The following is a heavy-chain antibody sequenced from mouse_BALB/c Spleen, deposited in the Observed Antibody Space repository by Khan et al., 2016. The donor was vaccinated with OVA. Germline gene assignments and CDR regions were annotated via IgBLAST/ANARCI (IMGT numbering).Heavy chain of an antibody. V-gene: IGHV1-18*01. CDR2: INPYNGGT. CDR1: GYSFTDYT. J-gene: IGHJ3*01. Sequence: VQLQQSGPELVKPGASMKISCRASGYSFTDYTMNWVKQSHGKSLEWIGLINPYNGGTSYNQKFKGKATLTVDKSSSTAYMELLSLTSEDSAVYFCARSGYGNFAYWGQGTLVTVSA. CDR3: ARSGYGNFAY. D-gene: IGHD2-10*02.